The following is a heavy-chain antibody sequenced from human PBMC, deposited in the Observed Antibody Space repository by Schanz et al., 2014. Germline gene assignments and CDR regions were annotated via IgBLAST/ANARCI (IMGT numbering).Heavy chain of an antibody. CDR1: GGSFSGYY. CDR3: AREQIMAAAGLVDY. J-gene: IGHJ4*01. V-gene: IGHV3-11*05. Sequence: QVQLQQWGAGLLKPSETLSLTCGVFGGSFSGYYWSWIRQPPGKGLEWVSYISGTTTYTNYADSVKGRFTISRDNAKNSLYLQMNSLRAEDTAVYYCAREQIMAAAGLVDYWGHGTLVTVSS. D-gene: IGHD6-13*01. CDR2: ISGTTTYT.